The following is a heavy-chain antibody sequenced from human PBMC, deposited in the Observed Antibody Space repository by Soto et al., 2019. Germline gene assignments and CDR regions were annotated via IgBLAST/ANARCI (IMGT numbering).Heavy chain of an antibody. CDR2: IDSSGST. CDR1: GGAVSGASITTSSFY. CDR3: ARLLTF. J-gene: IGHJ4*01. D-gene: IGHD2-8*01. Sequence: SETLSLTCSVSGGAVSGASITTSSFYWGWIRQPPGKGLQWIGSIDSSGSTYYNPSLKSRVTISVDTSKNQFSLKLTSVTAADTTIYYCARLLTFWGHGILVTVSS. V-gene: IGHV4-39*01.